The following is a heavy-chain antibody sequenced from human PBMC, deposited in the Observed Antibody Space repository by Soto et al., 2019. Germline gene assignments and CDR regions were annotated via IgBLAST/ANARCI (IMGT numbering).Heavy chain of an antibody. J-gene: IGHJ4*02. CDR3: ARVYAAPDGYSPNFDY. V-gene: IGHV4-59*01. D-gene: IGHD5-18*01. CDR1: GGSISSYY. Sequence: SETLSLTCTVSGGSISSYYWSWIRQPPGKGLEWIGYIYYSGSTNYNPSLKSRVTISVDTSKNQFSLKLSSVTAADTAVYYCARVYAAPDGYSPNFDYWGQGTLVTVSS. CDR2: IYYSGST.